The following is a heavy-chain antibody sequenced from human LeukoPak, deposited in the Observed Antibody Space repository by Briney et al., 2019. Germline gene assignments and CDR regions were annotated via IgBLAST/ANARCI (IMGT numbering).Heavy chain of an antibody. Sequence: QSGGSLRLSCAASGFTFSSYGMHWVRQAPGKGLEWVAFIRYDGSNKYYADSVKGQFTISTDNSKNTLYLQMNSVRVEDTAVYYCAKAYYYSGSPTLPSDDWGQGTLVTVSS. J-gene: IGHJ4*02. D-gene: IGHD3-10*01. CDR2: IRYDGSNK. CDR3: AKAYYYSGSPTLPSDD. CDR1: GFTFSSYG. V-gene: IGHV3-30*02.